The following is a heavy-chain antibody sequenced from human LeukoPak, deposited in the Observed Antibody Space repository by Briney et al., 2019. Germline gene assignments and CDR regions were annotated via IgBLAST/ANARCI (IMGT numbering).Heavy chain of an antibody. CDR3: ARETEYSSSWPPSWGSPIPKPVVDI. J-gene: IGHJ3*02. CDR2: IYTSGST. Sequence: PSETLSLTCTVFGDSISTFYWSWIRQPAGKGLEWIGHIYTSGSTNYNPSPKSRVTMSVDTSKNQFSLKLSSVTAADTAVYYCARETEYSSSWPPSWGSPIPKPVVDIWGQGTMVTVSS. CDR1: GDSISTFY. V-gene: IGHV4-4*07. D-gene: IGHD6-13*01.